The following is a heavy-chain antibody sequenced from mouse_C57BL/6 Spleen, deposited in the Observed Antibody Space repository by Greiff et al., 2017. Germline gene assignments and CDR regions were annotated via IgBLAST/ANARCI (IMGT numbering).Heavy chain of an antibody. V-gene: IGHV1-39*01. CDR3: ASTYYSNYWYFYV. D-gene: IGHD2-5*01. CDR2: INPNYGTT. J-gene: IGHJ1*03. CDR1: GYSFTDYN. Sequence: VQLQQSGPELVKPGASVKISCKASGYSFTDYNMNWVKQSNGKSLEWIGVINPNYGTTSYNQKFKGKATLTVDQSSITAYMQLNSLTSDDSAVYYCASTYYSNYWYFYVWGTGTTVTVSS.